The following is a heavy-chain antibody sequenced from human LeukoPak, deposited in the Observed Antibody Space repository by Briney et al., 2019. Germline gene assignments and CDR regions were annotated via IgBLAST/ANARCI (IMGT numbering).Heavy chain of an antibody. V-gene: IGHV1-69*13. CDR1: GGTFSSYA. Sequence: SVKVSCKASGGTFSSYAISWVRQAPGQGPEWMGGIIPIFGTANYAQKFQGRVTITADESTSTAYMELSSLRSEDTAVYYCARYCSGGSCPFDYWGQGTLVTVSS. CDR2: IIPIFGTA. J-gene: IGHJ4*02. D-gene: IGHD2-15*01. CDR3: ARYCSGGSCPFDY.